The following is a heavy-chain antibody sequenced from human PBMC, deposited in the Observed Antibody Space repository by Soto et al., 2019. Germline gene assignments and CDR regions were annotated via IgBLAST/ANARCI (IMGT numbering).Heavy chain of an antibody. J-gene: IGHJ4*02. Sequence: SETLSLTCTVSDGSISGYYWSWIRQPPGKGLEWIGYIYYGGSTDYNPSLKSRVTISVDTTENQVSLKLTAVTAADTAVYYCARTTYYYDISGHDYWGQGTLVTVSS. V-gene: IGHV4-59*12. CDR1: DGSISGYY. CDR3: ARTTYYYDISGHDY. D-gene: IGHD3-22*01. CDR2: IYYGGST.